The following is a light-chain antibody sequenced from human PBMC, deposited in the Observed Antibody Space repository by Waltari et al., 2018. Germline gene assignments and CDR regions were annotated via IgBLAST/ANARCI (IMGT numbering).Light chain of an antibody. V-gene: IGKV3-20*01. CDR3: QQYGSSLVT. CDR1: QWVTSSY. J-gene: IGKJ4*01. Sequence: EIVLTQSPDTLSLSPGERATLSYRASQWVTSSYLAWYQQKPGQAPRLLIYAASARATGIPDRFSGSGSGTDFTLTISRLEPEDFAVYFCQQYGSSLVTFGGGTEVEIK. CDR2: AAS.